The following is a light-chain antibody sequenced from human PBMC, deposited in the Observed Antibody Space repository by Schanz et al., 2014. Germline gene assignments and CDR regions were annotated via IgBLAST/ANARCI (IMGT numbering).Light chain of an antibody. CDR2: AVS. J-gene: IGLJ2*01. Sequence: QSALTQPVSVSGSPGQTITFSCTGTSSDVGGYNYVSWYQHHPGKAPKVMIFAVSLWPPGVSSRFSGSKSGSTASLTISGLQAEDEADYYCSSYTSSNTVVFGGGTKLTVL. CDR3: SSYTSSNTVV. V-gene: IGLV2-14*03. CDR1: SSDVGGYNY.